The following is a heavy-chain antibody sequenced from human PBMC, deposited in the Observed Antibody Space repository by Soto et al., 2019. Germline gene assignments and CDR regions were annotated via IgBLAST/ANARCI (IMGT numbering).Heavy chain of an antibody. J-gene: IGHJ4*02. CDR2: INHSGST. CDR1: GGSFSGYY. V-gene: IGHV4-34*01. CDR3: ARKRDRHFDY. D-gene: IGHD6-25*01. Sequence: SETLSLTCAVYGGSFSGYYWSWIRQPPGKGLEWIGEINHSGSTNYNPSLKSRVTISVDTSKNQFSLKLSSVTAADTAVYYCARKRDRHFDYWGQGTLVTVSS.